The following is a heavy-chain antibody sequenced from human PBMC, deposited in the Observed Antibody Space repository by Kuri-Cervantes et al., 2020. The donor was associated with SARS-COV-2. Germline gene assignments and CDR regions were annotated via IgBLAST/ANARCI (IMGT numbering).Heavy chain of an antibody. D-gene: IGHD2-2*01. CDR1: GFTFGSYA. J-gene: IGHJ4*02. CDR3: AKGGWDIVVVPALDY. Sequence: GESLKISCAASGFTFGSYAMTWVRQAPGKGLEWVSAISTSDGSTYYADSVKGRFTISRDNSKNTLYLQMNSLRAEDTAVYYCAKGGWDIVVVPALDYWGQGTLVTVSS. CDR2: ISTSDGST. V-gene: IGHV3-23*01.